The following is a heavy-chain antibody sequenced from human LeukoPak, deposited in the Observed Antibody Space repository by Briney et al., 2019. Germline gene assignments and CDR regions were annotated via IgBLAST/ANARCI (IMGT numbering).Heavy chain of an antibody. CDR1: GGSNSSYY. CDR3: ARGSSIAARPSDY. CDR2: IYYSGST. V-gene: IGHV4-59*01. D-gene: IGHD6-6*01. Sequence: SETLSLTCTVSGGSNSSYYWSWVRQPPGKGLEWIGYIYYSGSTNYKPSLKSRVTISVDTSKNQFSLKLSSVTAADTAVYYCARGSSIAARPSDYWGQGTLVTVSS. J-gene: IGHJ4*02.